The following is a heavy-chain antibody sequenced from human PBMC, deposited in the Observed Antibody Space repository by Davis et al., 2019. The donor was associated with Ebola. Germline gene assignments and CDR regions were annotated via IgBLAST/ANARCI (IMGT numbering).Heavy chain of an antibody. D-gene: IGHD6-13*01. J-gene: IGHJ6*02. CDR3: AKDPKSSSAYYYYVMDV. CDR2: ISSSSSYI. Sequence: GGSLRLSCAASGFTFSDYYMSWVRQAPGKGLEWVSSISSSSSYIYYADSVKGRFTISRDNAKNSLYLQMNSLRAEDTAVYYCAKDPKSSSAYYYYVMDVWGQGTTVTVSS. CDR1: GFTFSDYY. V-gene: IGHV3-21*04.